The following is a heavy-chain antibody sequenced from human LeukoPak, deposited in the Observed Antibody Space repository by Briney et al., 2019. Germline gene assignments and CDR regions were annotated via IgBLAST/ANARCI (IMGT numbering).Heavy chain of an antibody. D-gene: IGHD6-19*01. CDR3: AKGAGAYSSGWYCDY. Sequence: GGSLRLSCAVSGFTFSSYAMSWVRQAPGKGLEWVSAISGSGSGTSYADSVKGRFTISRDNSKNTLYLQMNSLRAEDTAVYYCAKGAGAYSSGWYCDYWGQGTLVTVSS. CDR2: ISGSGSGT. CDR1: GFTFSSYA. J-gene: IGHJ4*02. V-gene: IGHV3-23*01.